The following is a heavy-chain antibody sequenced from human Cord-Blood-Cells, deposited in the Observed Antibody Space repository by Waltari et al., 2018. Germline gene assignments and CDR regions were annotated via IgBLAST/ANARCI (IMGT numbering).Heavy chain of an antibody. J-gene: IGHJ5*02. D-gene: IGHD6-19*01. CDR3: ARFQKKNEAGENWFDA. Sequence: QVQLQESGPGLVKPSETLSLTCTVSGGSISSYYWSWIRQPAGKGLEWIGRIYTSGRTSCHPSLKSRVTMSVDTSKNQFCQELSCMTAADTAVYDWARFQKKNEAGENWFDAWGEGTLVTVSS. V-gene: IGHV4-4*07. CDR2: IYTSGRT. CDR1: GGSISSYY.